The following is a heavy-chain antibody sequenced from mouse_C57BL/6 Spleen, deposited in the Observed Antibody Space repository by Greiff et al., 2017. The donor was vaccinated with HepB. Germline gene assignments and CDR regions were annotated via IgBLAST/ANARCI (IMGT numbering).Heavy chain of an antibody. D-gene: IGHD3-2*02. CDR2: ISYSGST. Sequence: EVQLQQSGPGMVKPSQSLSLTCTVTGYSITSGYDWHWIRHFPGNKLEWMGYISYSGSTNYNPSLKSRISITHDTSKNHFFLKLNSVTTEDTATYYCARGNSSGYEAWFAYWGQGTLVTVSA. V-gene: IGHV3-1*01. J-gene: IGHJ3*01. CDR1: GYSITSGYD. CDR3: ARGNSSGYEAWFAY.